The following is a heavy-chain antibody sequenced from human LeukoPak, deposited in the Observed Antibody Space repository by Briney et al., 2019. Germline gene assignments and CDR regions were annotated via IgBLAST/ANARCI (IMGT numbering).Heavy chain of an antibody. V-gene: IGHV4-39*01. CDR2: IYYSGST. J-gene: IGHJ4*02. D-gene: IGHD3-9*01. CDR1: GGSISSSNYY. CDR3: ASHAGDLFTGFDY. Sequence: SETLSLTCTVSGGSISSSNYYWGWIRQPPGKGLEWIGSIYYSGSTYYNPSLKSRLTISVDTSKNQFSLKLSSVTAADTAVYYCASHAGDLFTGFDYWGQGTLVTVSS.